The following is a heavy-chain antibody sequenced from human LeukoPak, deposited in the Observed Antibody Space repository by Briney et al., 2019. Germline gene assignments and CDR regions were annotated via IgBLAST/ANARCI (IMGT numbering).Heavy chain of an antibody. J-gene: IGHJ4*02. V-gene: IGHV1-69*06. Sequence: GASVKVSCKASGGTFSSYAISWVRQAPGQGLEWMGGIIPIFGTANYAQKFQGRVTITADKSTSTAYMELSSLRSEDTAVHYCASYLRVSSGWYEMGGFDYRGQGTLVTVSS. CDR3: ASYLRVSSGWYEMGGFDY. D-gene: IGHD6-19*01. CDR2: IIPIFGTA. CDR1: GGTFSSYA.